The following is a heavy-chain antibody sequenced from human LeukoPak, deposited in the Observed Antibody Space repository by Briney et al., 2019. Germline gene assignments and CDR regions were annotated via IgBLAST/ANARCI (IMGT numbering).Heavy chain of an antibody. CDR2: IYHSGST. V-gene: IGHV4-38-2*02. D-gene: IGHD3-22*01. J-gene: IGHJ4*02. CDR3: AREDYYNSGGYYLDY. Sequence: PSETLSLTCTVSGYSISRGYSWGWIRQPPGKGLEWIGNIYHSGSTNYSPSLKSRDTISVDTSKNQFSLKLSSVTAADTAVYFCAREDYYNSGGYYLDYWGQGTLVTVSS. CDR1: GYSISRGYS.